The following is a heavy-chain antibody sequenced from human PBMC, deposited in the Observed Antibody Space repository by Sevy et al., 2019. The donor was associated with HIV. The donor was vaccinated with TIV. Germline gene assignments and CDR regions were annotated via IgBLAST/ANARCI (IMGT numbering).Heavy chain of an antibody. V-gene: IGHV3-30*04. CDR3: ARDRSSGWINYFFDY. CDR2: ISYDGSNK. Sequence: GGSLRFSCVVSGFTFTTYAMHWVRQAPGKGLEWVAAISYDGSNKYYADSVKGRFTISRDNSKNTLFLQMNSLRAEDTAVYSCARDRSSGWINYFFDYWGQGTLVTVSS. CDR1: GFTFTTYA. D-gene: IGHD6-19*01. J-gene: IGHJ4*02.